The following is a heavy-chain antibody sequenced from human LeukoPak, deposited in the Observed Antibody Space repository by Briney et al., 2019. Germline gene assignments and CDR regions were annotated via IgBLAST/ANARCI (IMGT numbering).Heavy chain of an antibody. Sequence: SQTLSLTCTVSGGSISSGSYYWSWIRQPAGKGLEWIGRIYTSGSTNYNPSLKSRVTISVDTSKNQFSLKLSSVTAADTAVYYCARQSGSYYPHYFDYWGQGTLVTVSS. J-gene: IGHJ4*02. V-gene: IGHV4-61*02. CDR1: GGSISSGSYY. CDR2: IYTSGST. CDR3: ARQSGSYYPHYFDY. D-gene: IGHD1-26*01.